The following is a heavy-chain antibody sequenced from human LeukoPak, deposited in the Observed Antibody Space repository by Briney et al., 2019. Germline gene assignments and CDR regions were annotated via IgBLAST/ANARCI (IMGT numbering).Heavy chain of an antibody. J-gene: IGHJ4*02. CDR1: GASISSYY. CDR2: RHYRGTT. CDR3: ARAGLRGDFDY. D-gene: IGHD1-14*01. V-gene: IGHV4-59*01. Sequence: SETLSLTCTVSGASISSYYWSWIRQPPGKGLEWIASRHYRGTTNYNPSLESRVTISVDTSRKQFSLKLSSVTAADTAVYYCARAGLRGDFDYWGQGTLVTVSS.